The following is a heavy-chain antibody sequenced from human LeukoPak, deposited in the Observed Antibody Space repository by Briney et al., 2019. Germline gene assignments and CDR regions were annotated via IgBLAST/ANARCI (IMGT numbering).Heavy chain of an antibody. CDR2: ISSGGTYI. Sequence: PGGSLRLSCAASGFTFRNYSMNWVRQAPGKGLEWVSSISSGGTYIYYADSLKGRFTISRDNAKNLLHLQMNSLRVGDTAVYYCARPRRAPDYYLGMDVWGQGTTVTVSS. CDR1: GFTFRNYS. V-gene: IGHV3-21*01. CDR3: ARPRRAPDYYLGMDV. J-gene: IGHJ6*02. D-gene: IGHD3-10*01.